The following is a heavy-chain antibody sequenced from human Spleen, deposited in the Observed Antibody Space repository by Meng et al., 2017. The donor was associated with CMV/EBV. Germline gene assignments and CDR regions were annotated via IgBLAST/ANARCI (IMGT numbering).Heavy chain of an antibody. CDR2: IIPIFGTA. V-gene: IGHV1-69*05. Sequence: SVKVSCKASGGTFSSYAISWVRQAPGQGLEWMGGIIPIFGTANYAQKFQGRVTITTDESTSTAYMELRSLRSDDTAVYYCARDDRRNDAFDIWGQGTMVTVSS. J-gene: IGHJ3*02. CDR1: GGTFSSYA. CDR3: ARDDRRNDAFDI.